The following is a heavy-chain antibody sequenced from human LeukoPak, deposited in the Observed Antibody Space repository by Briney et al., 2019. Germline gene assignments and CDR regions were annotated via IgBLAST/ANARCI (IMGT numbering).Heavy chain of an antibody. V-gene: IGHV3-30-3*01. CDR1: GFTFSSYA. D-gene: IGHD3-3*01. CDR3: ARAPDYDFWSGYLYYYYGMGV. CDR2: ISYDGSNK. J-gene: IGHJ6*02. Sequence: GGSLRLSCAASGFTFSSYAMHWVRQAPGKGLEWVAVISYDGSNKYYADSVKGRFTISRDNSKNTLYLQMNSLRAEDTAVYYCARAPDYDFWSGYLYYYYGMGVWGRGTTVTVSS.